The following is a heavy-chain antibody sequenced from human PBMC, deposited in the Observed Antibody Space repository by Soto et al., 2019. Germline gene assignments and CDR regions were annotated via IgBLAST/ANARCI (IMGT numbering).Heavy chain of an antibody. J-gene: IGHJ4*02. Sequence: SETLSLTCTVSGDSISSGDYYWSWIRQSPGKVLEWIGHIYYSGSTYYNPALKSRVTISVDTSKNQFSLKLSSVTAADTAVYHCARSRYCSSTSCFTLGDYFDSWGQGTLVTVSS. V-gene: IGHV4-30-4*01. CDR2: IYYSGST. D-gene: IGHD2-2*01. CDR3: ARSRYCSSTSCFTLGDYFDS. CDR1: GDSISSGDYY.